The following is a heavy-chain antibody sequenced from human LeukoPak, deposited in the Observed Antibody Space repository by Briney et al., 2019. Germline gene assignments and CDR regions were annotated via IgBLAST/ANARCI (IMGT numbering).Heavy chain of an antibody. V-gene: IGHV4-34*01. D-gene: IGHD3-22*01. Sequence: PSETLSLTCGVSGGSLSGYYWSWIRQPPGKGLEWIGEINHSGSTNYNPSLKSRVTISVDMSQNQFSLRLSSVTAADTAVYYCARVTGYMIEDYFDYWGQGTLVTVSS. CDR3: ARVTGYMIEDYFDY. CDR2: INHSGST. CDR1: GGSLSGYY. J-gene: IGHJ4*02.